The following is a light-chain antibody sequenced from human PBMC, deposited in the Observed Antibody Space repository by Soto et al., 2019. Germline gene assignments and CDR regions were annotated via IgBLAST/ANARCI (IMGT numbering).Light chain of an antibody. J-gene: IGKJ2*01. CDR2: GAS. CDR3: QQYGRSPPYT. Sequence: EIMLTQSPGTLSLSPGERATLSCRASQSVSSSYLAWYQQKPGQAPRLLIYGASSRATGIPDRFSGSGSGTDFTLTISRLEPEDFAVYFCQQYGRSPPYTFGQGTKVEI. V-gene: IGKV3-20*01. CDR1: QSVSSSY.